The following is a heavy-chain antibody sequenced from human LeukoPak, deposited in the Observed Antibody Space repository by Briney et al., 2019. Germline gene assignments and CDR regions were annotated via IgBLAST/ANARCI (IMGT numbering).Heavy chain of an antibody. Sequence: GGSLRLSCAASRFSFSSYAMHWVRQAPGKGLEWVAVIADDGSNKYYADSVKGRFTISRDNPNNTLYLQMNSLRAEDTAMYYCSRVDDLDAFDTWGQGTLVTVSS. D-gene: IGHD2-2*03. CDR3: SRVDDLDAFDT. J-gene: IGHJ3*02. CDR1: RFSFSSYA. CDR2: IADDGSNK. V-gene: IGHV3-30*04.